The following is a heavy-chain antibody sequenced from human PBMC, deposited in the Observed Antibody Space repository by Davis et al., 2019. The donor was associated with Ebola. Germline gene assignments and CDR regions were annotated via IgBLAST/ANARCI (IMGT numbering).Heavy chain of an antibody. V-gene: IGHV1-18*01. CDR3: TTPGGQDSGYDVFDI. Sequence: ASVKVSCKASGYTFKNSAISWVRQAPGQGLEWMGWISAYNGNTAYAQILQGRVTMTTDTSTTTVYMDLSSLRSEDTALYYCTTPGGQDSGYDVFDIWGQGTMVTVSS. D-gene: IGHD5-12*01. CDR2: ISAYNGNT. J-gene: IGHJ3*02. CDR1: GYTFKNSA.